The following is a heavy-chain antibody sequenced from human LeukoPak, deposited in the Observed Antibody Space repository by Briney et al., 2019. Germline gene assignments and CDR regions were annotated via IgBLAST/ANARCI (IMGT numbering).Heavy chain of an antibody. CDR3: ARHYYILVLADDAFDI. J-gene: IGHJ3*02. D-gene: IGHD1-7*01. CDR1: GYSFTSYW. CDR2: IYPGDSDT. Sequence: GESLKISCKGSGYSFTSYWIGWVRQMPGKGLEWMGIIYPGDSDTRYSPSFQGQVTISADKSISTAYLQWSSLKASDTAMYYCARHYYILVLADDAFDIWGQGTMVTVSS. V-gene: IGHV5-51*01.